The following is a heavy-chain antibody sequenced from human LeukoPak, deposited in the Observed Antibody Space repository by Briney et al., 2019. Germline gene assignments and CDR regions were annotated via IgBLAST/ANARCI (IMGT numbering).Heavy chain of an antibody. CDR3: AKRTDEAFDY. CDR2: ISGGGGDT. Sequence: GGSLRLSCAASGFTFSSDAMIWVRQAPGQGLKWVSSISGGGGDTYYGDSVKGRFTISRDNSKTTLYLQMNSLRDEDTAVYYCAKRTDEAFDYWGQGTLVTVSS. CDR1: GFTFSSDA. D-gene: IGHD1-1*01. J-gene: IGHJ4*02. V-gene: IGHV3-23*01.